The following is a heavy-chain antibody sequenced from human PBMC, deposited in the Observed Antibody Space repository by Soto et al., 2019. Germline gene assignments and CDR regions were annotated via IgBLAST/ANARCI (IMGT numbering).Heavy chain of an antibody. CDR2: ISGSGGST. CDR3: AKSVSLEYYFDY. Sequence: RLSCAASGFTFSSYAMSWVRQAPGKGLEWVSAISGSGGSTYYADSVKGRFTISRDNSKNTLYLQMNSLRAEDTAVYYCAKSVSLEYYFDYWGQGTLVTVSS. CDR1: GFTFSSYA. J-gene: IGHJ4*02. V-gene: IGHV3-23*01.